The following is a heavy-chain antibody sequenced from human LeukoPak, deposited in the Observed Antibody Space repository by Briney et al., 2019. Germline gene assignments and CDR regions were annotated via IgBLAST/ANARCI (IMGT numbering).Heavy chain of an antibody. J-gene: IGHJ3*02. D-gene: IGHD3-9*01. CDR3: ARDLPPFLRYGPCPNDPFDI. CDR1: GYSISSGYY. CDR2: IYYSGST. Sequence: KPSETLSLTCTVSGYSISSGYYWGWIRQPPGKGLEWIGYIYYSGSTNYNPSLKSRVTISVDTSKNQFSLKLSSVTAADTAVYYCARDLPPFLRYGPCPNDPFDIGAKGTMVPVFS. V-gene: IGHV4-38-2*02.